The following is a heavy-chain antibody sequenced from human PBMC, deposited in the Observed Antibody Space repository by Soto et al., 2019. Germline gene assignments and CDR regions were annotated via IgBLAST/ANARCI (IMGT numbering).Heavy chain of an antibody. CDR3: AKSPDFYHYGMDV. CDR1: VFNFSVYA. Sequence: GGSLVLSCAAYVFNFSVYAMSWLRQAPGKGLEWVSSISGSGANTYYADSVKGRFTISRDNSKNTLSLQMNSLRADDTAVYYCAKSPDFYHYGMDVWGQGTTVTVSS. CDR2: ISGSGANT. V-gene: IGHV3-23*01. J-gene: IGHJ6*02.